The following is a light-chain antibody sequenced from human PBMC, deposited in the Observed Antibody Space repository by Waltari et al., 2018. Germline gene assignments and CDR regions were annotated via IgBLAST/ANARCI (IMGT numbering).Light chain of an antibody. CDR3: CSHAGSSTFVYV. J-gene: IGLJ1*01. CDR2: EGS. V-gene: IGLV2-23*03. Sequence: QSALTQPASVSGSPGQSITISCTGTSSDVGNYNLVSWYQQHPGKAPKRMIYEGSKRPSGVSNRVSGSKSGNTASLTSSGRQTADEADYYCCSHAGSSTFVYVFGTGTKVTVL. CDR1: SSDVGNYNL.